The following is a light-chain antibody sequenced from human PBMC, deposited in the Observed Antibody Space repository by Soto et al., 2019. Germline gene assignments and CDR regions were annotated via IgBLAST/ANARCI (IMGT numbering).Light chain of an antibody. CDR3: QQRSNWPL. V-gene: IGKV3-11*01. CDR1: QSISNS. Sequence: ETVLTQSPATLSLSPGERATLSCRASQSISNSLAWYQHKPGQAPRLLIYDASNMATGIAARFSGSGSGTDFTLTISSLEPEDFAVYYCQQRSNWPLFGGGTKVEIE. J-gene: IGKJ4*01. CDR2: DAS.